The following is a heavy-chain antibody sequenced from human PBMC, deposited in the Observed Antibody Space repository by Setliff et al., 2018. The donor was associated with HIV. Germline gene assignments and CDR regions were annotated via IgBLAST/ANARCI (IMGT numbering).Heavy chain of an antibody. CDR3: ARAGTTMAATGYYFDH. V-gene: IGHV3-74*03. CDR2: INSDGTST. Sequence: PGESLKISCAASGFTFSPYWMHWVRQAPGKGLVWVSRINSDGTSTTYADSVKSRITLNPDTSKNQFSLQLNSVTPEDTAVYFCARAGTTMAATGYYFDHWGQGTLVTVSS. J-gene: IGHJ4*02. D-gene: IGHD6-13*01. CDR1: GFTFSPYW.